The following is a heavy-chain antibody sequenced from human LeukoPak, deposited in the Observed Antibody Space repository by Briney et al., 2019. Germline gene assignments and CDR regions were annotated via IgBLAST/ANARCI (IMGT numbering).Heavy chain of an antibody. CDR1: GFTFSDYY. CDR3: ARVQPHYYDSSGYPPDY. V-gene: IGHV3-11*01. D-gene: IGHD3-22*01. CDR2: ISSSGSTI. J-gene: IGHJ4*02. Sequence: GGSLRLSCAASGFTFSDYYMSWIRQAPGKGLEWVSYISSSGSTIYDADSVKGRFTISRDNAKNSLYLQMNSLRAEDTAVYYCARVQPHYYDSSGYPPDYWGQGALVTVSS.